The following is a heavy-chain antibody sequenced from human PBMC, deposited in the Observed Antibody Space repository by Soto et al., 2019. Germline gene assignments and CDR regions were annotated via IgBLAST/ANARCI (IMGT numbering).Heavy chain of an antibody. CDR2: IKQDGSQN. J-gene: IGHJ4*02. V-gene: IGHV3-7*01. CDR3: GREHITGWKFDY. CDR1: GFTFSNYW. D-gene: IGHD6-19*01. Sequence: GGSLRLSCAASGFTFSNYWMSWVRQAPGKGLEWVANIKQDGSQNYYVDSVKGRFTTSRDNTKNSFYLQMNSLRAEDTAVYYGGREHITGWKFDYWGRGTLVTVSS.